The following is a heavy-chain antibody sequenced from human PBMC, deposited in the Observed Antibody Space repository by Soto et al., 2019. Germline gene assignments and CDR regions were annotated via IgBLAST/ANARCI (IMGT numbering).Heavy chain of an antibody. CDR2: IYWDDDK. D-gene: IGHD1-1*01. Sequence: SGPTLVNPTQTLTLTCTFSGFSLNTSGVGVGWIRQPPGKALKWLALIYWDDDKRYTPSLQSRLTVTKDTSKNQVVLTMTNMDPVDTATYYCAFVRDWNDLFEYWGQGTLVTVSS. V-gene: IGHV2-5*02. CDR3: AFVRDWNDLFEY. CDR1: GFSLNTSGVG. J-gene: IGHJ4*02.